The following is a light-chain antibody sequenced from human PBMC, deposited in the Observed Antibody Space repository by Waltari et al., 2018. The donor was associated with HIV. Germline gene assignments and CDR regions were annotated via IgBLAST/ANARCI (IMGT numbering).Light chain of an antibody. J-gene: IGLJ3*02. CDR1: SSDIGGYKY. CDR2: EVS. V-gene: IGLV2-14*01. CDR3: SSYTTSSTWV. Sequence: HSALTQPASVSGSPGQSITISCTGTSSDIGGYKYVSWYQQQPGKAPKLMISEVSNRPSGVSNRFSGSKSGNTASLTISGLQAEDEADYYCSSYTTSSTWVFSGGTKLTVL.